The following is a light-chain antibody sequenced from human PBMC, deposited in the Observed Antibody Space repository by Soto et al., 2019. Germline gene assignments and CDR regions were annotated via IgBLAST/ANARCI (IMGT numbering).Light chain of an antibody. V-gene: IGLV8-61*01. CDR1: SGSVSTSYN. CDR3: VLYMGSGIWV. J-gene: IGLJ3*02. Sequence: QTVVTQEPSFSVSPGRTVTLTCGLSSGSVSTSYNPNWYQQTPGQAPRTLIYNTNTRSSGVPDRFSGSILVNKAALTITGAQADDESDYYCVLYMGSGIWVFGGGTKVTVL. CDR2: NTN.